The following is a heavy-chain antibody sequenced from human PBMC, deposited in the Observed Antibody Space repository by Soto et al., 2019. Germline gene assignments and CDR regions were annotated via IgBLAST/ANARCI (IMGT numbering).Heavy chain of an antibody. D-gene: IGHD3-10*01. J-gene: IGHJ6*03. CDR3: ARGGGTMVRGVIITTYYMDV. CDR1: GYTFTSYY. CDR2: INPSGGST. Sequence: ASVKVSCKASGYTFTSYYMHWVRQAPGQGLEWMGIINPSGGSTSYAQKFQGRVTMTRDTSTSTVYMELSSLRSEDTAVYYCARGGGTMVRGVIITTYYMDVWGKGTTVTVSS. V-gene: IGHV1-46*03.